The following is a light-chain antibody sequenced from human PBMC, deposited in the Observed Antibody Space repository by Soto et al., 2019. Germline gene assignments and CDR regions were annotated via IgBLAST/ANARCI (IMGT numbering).Light chain of an antibody. J-gene: IGLJ2*01. Sequence: QSALTQPPSASGSPGQSVTISCTGTSSDVGGYNCVSWYQQHPGKAPKLMIYEVSKRPSGVPDRFSGSKSGNTASLTVSGPQAEDEADYYCSSYAGSNIPVVFGGGTKVTVL. CDR2: EVS. CDR3: SSYAGSNIPVV. V-gene: IGLV2-8*01. CDR1: SSDVGGYNC.